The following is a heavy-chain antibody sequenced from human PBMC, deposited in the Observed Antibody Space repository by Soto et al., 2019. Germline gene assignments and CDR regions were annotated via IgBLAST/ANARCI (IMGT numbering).Heavy chain of an antibody. Sequence: QVQLVQSGAEVKKPGSSVKVSCKASGGTFSSYAISWVRQAPGQGLEWMGGIIPIFGTANYAQKFQGRVTITXGDATXXAYMELSSLRSEDTAVYYCATDRRDYGGNSVYFDYWGQGTLVTVSS. CDR2: IIPIFGTA. CDR1: GGTFSSYA. CDR3: ATDRRDYGGNSVYFDY. D-gene: IGHD4-17*01. J-gene: IGHJ4*02. V-gene: IGHV1-69*05.